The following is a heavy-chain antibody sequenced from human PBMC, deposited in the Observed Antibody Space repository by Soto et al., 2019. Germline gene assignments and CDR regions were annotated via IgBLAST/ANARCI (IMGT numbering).Heavy chain of an antibody. CDR3: TRNPSSSSRGY. CDR1: GFIFSDSA. CDR2: IRSKTNNYAT. Sequence: EVQLVESGGGLVQPGGSLKLSCAASGFIFSDSAIHWVRQASGKGLEWVGRIRSKTNNYATAFAASVKGRFTISRDDSKNTAYLQMNSLKTEDTAVYYCTRNPSSSSRGYWGQGTLVTVSS. V-gene: IGHV3-73*01. D-gene: IGHD6-6*01. J-gene: IGHJ4*02.